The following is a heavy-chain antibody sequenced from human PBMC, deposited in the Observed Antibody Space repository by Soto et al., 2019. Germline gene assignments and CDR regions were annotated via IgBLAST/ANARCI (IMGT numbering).Heavy chain of an antibody. V-gene: IGHV4-61*01. CDR2: IYYSGST. Sequence: KTSETLSLTCTVSGGSVSSGSYYWSWIRQPPGKGLEWIGYIYYSGSTNYNPSLKSRVTISVDTSKNQFSLKLSSVTAADTAVYYCARVNRSEIQLWLPFDYWGQGTLVTVSS. CDR1: GGSVSSGSYY. D-gene: IGHD5-18*01. J-gene: IGHJ4*02. CDR3: ARVNRSEIQLWLPFDY.